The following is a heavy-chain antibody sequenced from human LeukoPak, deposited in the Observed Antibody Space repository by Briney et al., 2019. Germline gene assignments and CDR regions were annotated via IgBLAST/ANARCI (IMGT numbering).Heavy chain of an antibody. Sequence: PGGSLRLSCAASGFTFSSFWMHWVRQVPGKGLVWVSRINGDGSTTTYADSVKGRITISRDNAKNTLYLQMNSLRAEDTAVYYCATNYRYAMDVWGQGTTVTVSS. CDR3: ATNYRYAMDV. J-gene: IGHJ6*02. V-gene: IGHV3-74*01. CDR1: GFTFSSFW. D-gene: IGHD4/OR15-4a*01. CDR2: INGDGSTT.